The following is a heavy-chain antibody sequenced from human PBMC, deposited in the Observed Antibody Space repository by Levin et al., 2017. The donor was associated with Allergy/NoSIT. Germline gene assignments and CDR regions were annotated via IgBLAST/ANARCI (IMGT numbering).Heavy chain of an antibody. D-gene: IGHD4/OR15-4a*01. V-gene: IGHV3-7*01. CDR3: ATGLWWLSD. J-gene: IGHJ4*02. CDR1: AFTFSSHW. Sequence: GGSLRLSCAASAFTFSSHWMNWVRQPPGKGLEWVANIKQDGSEKYYVDSVKGRFTISRDNAKNSLYLQMNSLRAEDTAVYYCATGLWWLSDWGQGTLVTVSS. CDR2: IKQDGSEK.